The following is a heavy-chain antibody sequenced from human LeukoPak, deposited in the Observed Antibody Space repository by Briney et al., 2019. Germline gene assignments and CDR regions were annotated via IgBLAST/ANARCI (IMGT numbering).Heavy chain of an antibody. CDR3: ARDKRGGSPYYFDS. CDR2: IYNGGST. Sequence: KSSETLSLTCSVWGVSISSYYWLWLGQPRGQGLEGMGYIYNGGSTNYNPSLKSRVTISVDTSKNQFSLKLSSVTAADTAVYYCARDKRGGSPYYFDSWGQGTLVTVSS. J-gene: IGHJ4*02. CDR1: GVSISSYY. V-gene: IGHV4-4*08. D-gene: IGHD2-15*01.